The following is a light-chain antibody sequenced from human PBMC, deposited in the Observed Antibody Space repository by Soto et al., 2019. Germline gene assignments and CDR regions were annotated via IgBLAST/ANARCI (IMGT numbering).Light chain of an antibody. J-gene: IGLJ1*01. V-gene: IGLV2-14*01. CDR1: SSDVGDYNY. CDR2: DVS. CDR3: SSYTSSTTRV. Sequence: QSALTQPASVSGSPGQSITISCTGTSSDVGDYNYVSWYQQHPGKATKLMIYDVSNRPSGVSNRFSGSKSGSTASPTISGLHAEDEADYYCSSYTSSTTRVFGTGTKLTVL.